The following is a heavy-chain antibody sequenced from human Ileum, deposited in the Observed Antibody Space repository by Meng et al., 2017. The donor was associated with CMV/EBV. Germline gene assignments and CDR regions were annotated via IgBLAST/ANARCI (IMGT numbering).Heavy chain of an antibody. J-gene: IGHJ4*02. D-gene: IGHD5-18*01. CDR3: AREVEGGYSYGLFDF. CDR2: INQDGSGK. V-gene: IGHV3-7*01. CDR1: GLTFSNHW. Sequence: GGSLRLSCAASGLTFSNHWMTWVRQAPGKGLEWVASINQDGSGKYYVESLKGRITISRDNAKNSLCLQMNSLRPEDTALYYCAREVEGGYSYGLFDFWGQGTLVTVSS.